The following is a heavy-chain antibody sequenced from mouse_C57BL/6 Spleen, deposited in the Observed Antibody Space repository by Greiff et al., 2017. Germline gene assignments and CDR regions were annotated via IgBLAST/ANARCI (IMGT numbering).Heavy chain of an antibody. Sequence: EVQLQESGAELVKPGASVKLSCTASGFNIKDYYMHWVKQRPEQGLEWIGRIDPEDGEIKYAPKFQGKATITADTSSNTACLQLSSLTSEDTAVYYCAREALLPWFAYWGQGTLVTVSA. CDR2: IDPEDGEI. CDR3: AREALLPWFAY. V-gene: IGHV14-2*01. CDR1: GFNIKDYY. D-gene: IGHD2-1*01. J-gene: IGHJ3*01.